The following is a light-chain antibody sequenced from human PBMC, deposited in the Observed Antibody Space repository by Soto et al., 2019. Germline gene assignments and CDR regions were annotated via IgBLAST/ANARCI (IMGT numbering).Light chain of an antibody. J-gene: IGKJ4*01. V-gene: IGKV1-33*01. CDR1: QDITNY. Sequence: DIQMTQSPSSLSASVGDRVTITCQASQDITNYLNWYQQRPGKAPELLIYDASDLQTGVPSRFSGSGSGTDFTFTISSLQPEDIATYYCQQYDNLPVTFGGGTKVEFK. CDR2: DAS. CDR3: QQYDNLPVT.